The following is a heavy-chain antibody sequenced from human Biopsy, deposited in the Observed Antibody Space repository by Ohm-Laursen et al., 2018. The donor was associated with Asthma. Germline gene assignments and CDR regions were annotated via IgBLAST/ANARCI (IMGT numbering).Heavy chain of an antibody. Sequence: LRLSCTAFGFMFRSFGMHWVRQAPGKGLEWVALMSYDGSIKDYADSVKGRFTISRDNSMNTLYLHMNSLRVEDTAVYYCARGLDYSGRSGFDYWGHGTLVTVSS. CDR2: MSYDGSIK. V-gene: IGHV3-30*03. CDR1: GFMFRSFG. J-gene: IGHJ4*03. CDR3: ARGLDYSGRSGFDY. D-gene: IGHD3-10*01.